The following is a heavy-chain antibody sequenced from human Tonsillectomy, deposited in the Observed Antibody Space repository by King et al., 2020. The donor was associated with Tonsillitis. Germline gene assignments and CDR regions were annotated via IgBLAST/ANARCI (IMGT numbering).Heavy chain of an antibody. J-gene: IGHJ3*02. CDR2: INHSGST. V-gene: IGHV4-34*01. CDR1: GGSFSGYY. Sequence: VQLQQWGAGLLKPSETLSLTCAVYGGSFSGYYWSCIRQSPGKGLEWIGEINHSGSTNYNPSLKSRVTISVDTSKNHFSLKQSSVTAADTAVYYCARGGYTYAYRNDAFDIWGQGTMVTVSS. CDR3: ARGGYTYAYRNDAFDI. D-gene: IGHD3-16*01.